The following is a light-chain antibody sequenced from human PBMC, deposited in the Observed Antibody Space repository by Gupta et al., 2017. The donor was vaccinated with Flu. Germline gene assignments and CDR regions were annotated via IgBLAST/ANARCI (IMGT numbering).Light chain of an antibody. CDR3: QQEGNSFFT. CDR1: QSVKSDY. J-gene: IGKJ3*01. CDR2: GAC. V-gene: IGKV3-20*01. Sequence: CLSSGECVSLSCCACQSVKSDYLDWYQQIPGHAPKLLIFGACHRADGIPDRFSGSGSGTEFTLTISRREPEDFAVYYCQQEGNSFFTFGHGTKVDVK.